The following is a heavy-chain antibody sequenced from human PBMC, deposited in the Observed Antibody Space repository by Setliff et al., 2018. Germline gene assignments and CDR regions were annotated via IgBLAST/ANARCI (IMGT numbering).Heavy chain of an antibody. V-gene: IGHV3-48*01. J-gene: IGHJ4*02. D-gene: IGHD2-21*02. Sequence: GGSLRLSCAASGFTFSGYYMQWVRQAPGKGLEWVSYIGESGNNIHYADSVKGRFTVSRDISKNTVYLQMSTLRAEDTAMYYCAKDPHPAYCGGDCSFTWGQGTLVTVSS. CDR2: IGESGNNI. CDR3: AKDPHPAYCGGDCSFT. CDR1: GFTFSGYY.